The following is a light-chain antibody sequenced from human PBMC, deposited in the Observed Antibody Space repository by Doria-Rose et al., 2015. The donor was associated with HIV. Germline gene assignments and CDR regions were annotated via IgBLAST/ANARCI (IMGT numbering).Light chain of an antibody. V-gene: IGKV3-20*01. CDR2: DGS. CDR3: HQYGTSWT. CDR1: QSFSSTY. Sequence: TQPPGTLSLSPGERATLSCRASQSFSSTYLAWYQQKPGQAPSLLIYDGSTRATGIPDRFSASGSGADFTLTINRLEPEDFAPYYCHQYGTSWTFGQGTKVEI. J-gene: IGKJ1*01.